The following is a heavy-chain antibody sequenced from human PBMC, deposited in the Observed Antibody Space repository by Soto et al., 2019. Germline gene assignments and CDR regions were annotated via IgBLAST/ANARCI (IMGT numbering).Heavy chain of an antibody. J-gene: IGHJ5*02. CDR1: GFTFRKYG. Sequence: EVQLLEAGGGLQHPGGSLRLSCTASGFTFRKYGMSWVRQAPGEGLEWVSSISGSGDTTYNSESVKGRFTISRDNSKNVLYLQMNSLRVEDTAVDYWAKARGIAPAGGDNGFDPWGQGALVTVSS. D-gene: IGHD6-13*01. CDR2: ISGSGDTT. V-gene: IGHV3-23*01. CDR3: AKARGIAPAGGDNGFDP.